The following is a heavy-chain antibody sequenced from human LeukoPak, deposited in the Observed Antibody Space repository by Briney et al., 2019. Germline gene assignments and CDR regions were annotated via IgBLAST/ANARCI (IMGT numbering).Heavy chain of an antibody. CDR3: ARPNYYDSSGYYYGFDY. J-gene: IGHJ4*02. Sequence: ASVKVSCKASGYTFTSYAMHWVRQAPGQRLEWMGWINAGNGNTKYSQEFQGRVTITRDTSASTAYMELSSLRSEDMAVYYCARPNYYDSSGYYYGFDYWGQGTLVTVSS. CDR2: INAGNGNT. D-gene: IGHD3-22*01. V-gene: IGHV1-3*03. CDR1: GYTFTSYA.